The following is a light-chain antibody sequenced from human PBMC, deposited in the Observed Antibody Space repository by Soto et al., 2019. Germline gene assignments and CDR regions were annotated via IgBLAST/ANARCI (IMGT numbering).Light chain of an antibody. V-gene: IGKV4-1*01. CDR1: QSVLYSSNNKNY. CDR2: WAS. CDR3: QQYYSTPRT. Sequence: DIVMTQSPDSLAVSLGERATINCKSSQSVLYSSNNKNYLAWYQQKPGQPPKLLIYWASTRESGVPDRFSGSGSGTDFTLTIISLQDEDVVVYYCQQYYSTPRTFGQGTKVEIK. J-gene: IGKJ1*01.